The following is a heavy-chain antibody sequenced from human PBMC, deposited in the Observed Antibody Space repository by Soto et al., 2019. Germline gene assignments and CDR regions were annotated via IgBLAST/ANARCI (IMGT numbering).Heavy chain of an antibody. CDR2: ISGGGGST. CDR3: AKDPTSYDSSAQFDS. D-gene: IGHD3-22*01. J-gene: IGHJ4*02. CDR1: GFSFSIYA. V-gene: IGHV3-23*01. Sequence: GGSLRLSCAASGFSFSIYAMNWVRQAPGKGLEWVSGISGGGGSTYYADSVKGRFTISRDNSKNTLYLQMNGLRVEDTAVYYCAKDPTSYDSSAQFDSWGQGTLVTVSS.